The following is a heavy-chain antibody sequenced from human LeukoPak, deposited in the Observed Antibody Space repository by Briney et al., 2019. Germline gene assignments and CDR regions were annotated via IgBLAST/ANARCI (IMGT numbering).Heavy chain of an antibody. CDR1: GFTFSSYE. CDR3: ARRAGAYSHPYDY. J-gene: IGHJ4*02. Sequence: GGSLRLSCAASGFTFSSYEMNWVRQAPGKGLEWVSYISSSGSTIYYADSVKGRFTISRDNAKNSLYLQMNSLRAGDTAVYYCARRAGAYSHPYDYWGQGTLVTVSS. CDR2: ISSSGSTI. D-gene: IGHD4/OR15-4a*01. V-gene: IGHV3-48*03.